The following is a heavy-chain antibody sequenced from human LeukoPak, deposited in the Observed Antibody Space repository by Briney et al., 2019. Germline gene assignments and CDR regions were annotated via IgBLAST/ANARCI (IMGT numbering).Heavy chain of an antibody. Sequence: GASVKVSCKASGYTFTGYYMHWVRQAPGQGLEWMGWINPDSGGTNYAQKFQGRVTMTKDTSISTAYMELSRLKSDDAAMFYCARDRIYYGSGTDAFDIWGQGTMVTVSS. CDR3: ARDRIYYGSGTDAFDI. V-gene: IGHV1-2*02. CDR1: GYTFTGYY. J-gene: IGHJ3*02. D-gene: IGHD3-10*01. CDR2: INPDSGGT.